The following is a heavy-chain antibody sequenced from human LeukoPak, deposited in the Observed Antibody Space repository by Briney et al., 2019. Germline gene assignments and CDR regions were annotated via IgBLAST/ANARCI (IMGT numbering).Heavy chain of an antibody. Sequence: GRSLRLSCAASGFTFSSYAMHWVRQAPGKGLEWLAVISYDGSNKYYADSVKGRFTISRDNSKNTLYLQMNSLRAGDTAVYYCARGSYYDSSGLSWGQGTLVTVSS. J-gene: IGHJ4*02. V-gene: IGHV3-30*01. CDR3: ARGSYYDSSGLS. CDR2: ISYDGSNK. D-gene: IGHD3-22*01. CDR1: GFTFSSYA.